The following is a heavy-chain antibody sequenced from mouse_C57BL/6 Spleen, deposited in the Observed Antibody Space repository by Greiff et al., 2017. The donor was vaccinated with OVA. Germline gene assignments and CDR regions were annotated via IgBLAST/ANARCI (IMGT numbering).Heavy chain of an antibody. V-gene: IGHV1-18*01. D-gene: IGHD2-2*01. CDR3: ARLGYGYDEAWFAY. Sequence: VQLQQSGPELVKPGASVKIPCKASGYTFTDYNMDWVKQSHGKSLEWIGDINPNNGGTIYNQKFKGKATLTVDKSSSTAYMELRSLTSEDTAVYYCARLGYGYDEAWFAYWGQGTLVTVSA. J-gene: IGHJ3*01. CDR2: INPNNGGT. CDR1: GYTFTDYN.